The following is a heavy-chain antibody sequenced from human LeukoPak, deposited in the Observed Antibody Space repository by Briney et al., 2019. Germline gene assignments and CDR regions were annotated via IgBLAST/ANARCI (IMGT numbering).Heavy chain of an antibody. Sequence: GGSLRLSCAASGLTFSSYSMNWVRQAPGKGLEWVSSISSSSSYIYYAGSVKGRFTISRDNAKNSLYLQMNSLRAEDTAVYYCARGNGGWYYFDYWGQGTLVTVSS. D-gene: IGHD6-19*01. CDR3: ARGNGGWYYFDY. V-gene: IGHV3-21*01. CDR1: GLTFSSYS. J-gene: IGHJ4*02. CDR2: ISSSSSYI.